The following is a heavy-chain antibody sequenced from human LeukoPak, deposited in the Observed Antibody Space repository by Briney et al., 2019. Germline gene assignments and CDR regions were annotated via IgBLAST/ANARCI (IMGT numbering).Heavy chain of an antibody. D-gene: IGHD3-3*01. CDR1: GYSISSGYY. V-gene: IGHV4-38-2*02. Sequence: PSETLSLTCTVSGYSISSGYYWGWIRQPPGKGLEWIGTIYHSGSTYYNPSLKSRVTISVDTSKNQFSLKLSSVTAADTAVYYCARAPYYDFWSGYSGGFDYWGQGTLVTVSS. J-gene: IGHJ4*02. CDR3: ARAPYYDFWSGYSGGFDY. CDR2: IYHSGST.